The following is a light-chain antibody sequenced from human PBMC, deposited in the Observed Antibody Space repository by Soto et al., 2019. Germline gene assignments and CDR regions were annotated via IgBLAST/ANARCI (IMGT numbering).Light chain of an antibody. CDR2: DAS. Sequence: DIQMTQSPSTLSASVGDRVTITCRASQSISSWLAWYQQKPGKAPRLLIYDASSLESGVPSRFSGSGSGTEFTLTISSLQPDDFATYYGPFGKGTKV. CDR3: P. V-gene: IGKV1-5*01. J-gene: IGKJ1*01. CDR1: QSISSW.